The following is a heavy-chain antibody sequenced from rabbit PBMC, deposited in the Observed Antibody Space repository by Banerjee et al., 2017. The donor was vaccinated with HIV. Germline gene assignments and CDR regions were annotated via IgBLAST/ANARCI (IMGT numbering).Heavy chain of an antibody. CDR1: GFDFSGGYW. CDR3: ARSAGNTQYTYYFSL. D-gene: IGHD8-1*01. Sequence: QEQLEESGGDLVKPEGSLTLTCKASGFDFSGGYWICWVRQAPGEGLEWIGCIYTSSGNTWYASWVNGRFTISKTSSTTVTLQMTSLTAADTATYFCARSAGNTQYTYYFSLWGPGTLVTVS. CDR2: IYTSSGNT. J-gene: IGHJ4*01. V-gene: IGHV1S45*01.